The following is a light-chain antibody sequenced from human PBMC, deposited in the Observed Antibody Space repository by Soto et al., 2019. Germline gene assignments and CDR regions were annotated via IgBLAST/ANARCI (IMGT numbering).Light chain of an antibody. J-gene: IGLJ3*02. CDR2: EVR. Sequence: QSVLTQPASVSGSPGQSITIACTGTNRDVGSYNLASWYQQRPGEAPKLIISEVRNRPSGISYRFTGSKSGNTASLTISGLQAEDEADYYCSSYTTTSTLVFGGGTK. V-gene: IGLV2-14*01. CDR3: SSYTTTSTLV. CDR1: NRDVGSYNL.